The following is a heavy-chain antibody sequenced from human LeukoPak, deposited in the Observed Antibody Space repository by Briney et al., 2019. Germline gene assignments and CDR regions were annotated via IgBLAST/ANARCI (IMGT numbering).Heavy chain of an antibody. V-gene: IGHV3-21*01. Sequence: GGSLRLSCVASGFTLSSYNMKWVRQAPGKRLEWVSSISWRSSDIEYADSVKGRFTISRDIDKKSLYLQMNSLRVEDTAVYYCAKDVYCSGTVGCIDYWGQGTLVTVSS. D-gene: IGHD2-15*01. CDR1: GFTLSSYN. J-gene: IGHJ4*02. CDR2: ISWRSSDI. CDR3: AKDVYCSGTVGCIDY.